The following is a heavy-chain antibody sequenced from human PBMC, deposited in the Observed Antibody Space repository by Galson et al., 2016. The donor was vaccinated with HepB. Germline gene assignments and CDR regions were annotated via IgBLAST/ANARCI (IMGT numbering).Heavy chain of an antibody. CDR1: GVTFRSYI. V-gene: IGHV1-69*13. J-gene: IGHJ6*02. D-gene: IGHD2-15*01. Sequence: SVKVSCKASGVTFRSYIITWVRQAPGQGLEWMGGIIPIFHNVKSAQKFQGRVIITADASTSTAYMELSSLRPEDTAVYYCATKPRYCSGENFYYFGMDVWGQGTTVTVSS. CDR3: ATKPRYCSGENFYYFGMDV. CDR2: IIPIFHNV.